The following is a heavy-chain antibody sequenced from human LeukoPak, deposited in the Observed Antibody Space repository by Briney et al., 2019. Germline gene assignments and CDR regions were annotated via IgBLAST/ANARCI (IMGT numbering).Heavy chain of an antibody. CDR2: IIPIFGTA. J-gene: IGHJ3*02. CDR3: ATYCSSTSSAIDAFDI. Sequence: ASVKVSCKASGGTFSSYAISWVRQAPRQGLEWMGGIIPIFGTANYAQKFQGRVTITTDESTSTAYMELSSLRSEDTAVYYCATYCSSTSSAIDAFDIWGQGTMVTVSS. D-gene: IGHD2-2*01. CDR1: GGTFSSYA. V-gene: IGHV1-69*05.